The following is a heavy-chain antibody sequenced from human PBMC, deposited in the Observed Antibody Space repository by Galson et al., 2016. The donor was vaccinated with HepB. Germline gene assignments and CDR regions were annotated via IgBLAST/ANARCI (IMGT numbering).Heavy chain of an antibody. CDR3: ARDGGGLVSAAPDY. J-gene: IGHJ4*02. CDR2: ISAYDGNT. D-gene: IGHD2-2*01. Sequence: SVKVSCKASGYTFSSYGINWVRQAPGQGLEWMGWISAYDGNTKNIEKVQGRLTMTTDTSTSTAYMELRSLRPDDTAMYYCARDGGGLVSAAPDYWGQGTLVTVSS. CDR1: GYTFSSYG. V-gene: IGHV1-18*01.